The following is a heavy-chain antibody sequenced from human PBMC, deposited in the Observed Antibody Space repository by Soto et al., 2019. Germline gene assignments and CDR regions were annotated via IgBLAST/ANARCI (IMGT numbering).Heavy chain of an antibody. CDR1: GGSFSGYY. Sequence: QVQLQQWGAGLLKPSETLSLTCAVYGGSFSGYYWSWIREPPGKGLEWIGEINHSGSTNYNPSLKSRVTISVDTFKNPFSLKLSSVTAADTAVYYCARGLPPRLRFGGGNWFDPWGQGTLVTVSS. J-gene: IGHJ5*02. CDR2: INHSGST. CDR3: ARGLPPRLRFGGGNWFDP. D-gene: IGHD3-16*01. V-gene: IGHV4-34*01.